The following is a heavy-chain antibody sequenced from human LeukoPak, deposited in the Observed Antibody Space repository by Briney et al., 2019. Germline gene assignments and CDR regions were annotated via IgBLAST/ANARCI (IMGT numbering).Heavy chain of an antibody. V-gene: IGHV4-59*01. CDR2: IYYNWST. CDR1: GDYIIDSITSYY. Sequence: SETLSLTCTVSGDYIIDSITSYYWSWIRQPPGKGLEWLGSIYYNWSTNYDPSLKSRVTISIHTSKSQFSLKLSSVTAADTAVYYCARTGDYYYYYMDVWGKGTTVTVSS. CDR3: ARTGDYYYYYMDV. D-gene: IGHD1-26*01. J-gene: IGHJ6*03.